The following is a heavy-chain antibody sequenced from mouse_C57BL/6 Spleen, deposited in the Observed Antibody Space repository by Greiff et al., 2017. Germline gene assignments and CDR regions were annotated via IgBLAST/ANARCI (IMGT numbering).Heavy chain of an antibody. CDR1: GYTFTSYW. V-gene: IGHV1-53*01. CDR2: INPSNGGT. Sequence: QVQLQQPGTELVKPGASVKLSCKASGYTFTSYWMHCVKQRPGQGLEWIGNINPSNGGTNYNEKFKSKATLTVDKSSSTADRQLSSLTSEDSAVYYCARKAGLAPFDYWGQVTTLTVSS. D-gene: IGHD3-2*02. CDR3: ARKAGLAPFDY. J-gene: IGHJ2*01.